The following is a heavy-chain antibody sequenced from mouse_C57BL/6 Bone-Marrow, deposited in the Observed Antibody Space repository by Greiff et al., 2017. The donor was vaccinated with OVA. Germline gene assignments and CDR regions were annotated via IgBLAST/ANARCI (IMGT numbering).Heavy chain of an antibody. D-gene: IGHD3-2*02. CDR1: GFTFSDYG. CDR3: ARRKAQTPFAY. Sequence: DVMLVESGGGLVKPGGSLKLSCAASGFTFSDYGMHWVRQAPEKGLEWVAYISSGSSTIYYADTVKGRFTISRDNAKNTLFLQMTSLRSEDTAMYYCARRKAQTPFAYWGQGTLVTVSA. V-gene: IGHV5-17*01. J-gene: IGHJ3*01. CDR2: ISSGSSTI.